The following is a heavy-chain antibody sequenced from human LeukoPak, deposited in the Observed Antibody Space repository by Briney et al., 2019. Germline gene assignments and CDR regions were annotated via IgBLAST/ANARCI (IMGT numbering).Heavy chain of an antibody. CDR2: IYYSGST. CDR1: GGSISSGDYY. Sequence: SETLSLTCTVSGGSISSGDYYWSWIRQPPGKGLEWIGYIYYSGSTYYNPSLKSRVTISVDTSKNQFSLKLCSVTAADTAVYYCARGIVVVAATRDYYGMDVWGQGTTVTVSS. D-gene: IGHD2-15*01. V-gene: IGHV4-30-4*01. CDR3: ARGIVVVAATRDYYGMDV. J-gene: IGHJ6*02.